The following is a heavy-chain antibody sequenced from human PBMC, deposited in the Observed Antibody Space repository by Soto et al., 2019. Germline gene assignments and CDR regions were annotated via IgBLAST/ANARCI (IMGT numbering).Heavy chain of an antibody. J-gene: IGHJ6*03. CDR1: GYTFTSYA. D-gene: IGHD4-17*01. CDR2: INAGNGNT. CDR3: ARDLHYGEVHYYYYMDV. V-gene: IGHV1-3*01. Sequence: ASVKVSCKASGYTFTSYAMHWVRQAPGQRLEWMGWINAGNGNTKYSQKFQGRVTITRDTSASTAYMELSSLRSEDTAVYYCARDLHYGEVHYYYYMDVWGKGTTVTVSS.